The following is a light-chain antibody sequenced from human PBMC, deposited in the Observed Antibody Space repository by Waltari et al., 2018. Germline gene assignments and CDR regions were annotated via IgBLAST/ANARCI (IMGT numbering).Light chain of an antibody. V-gene: IGKV1-5*03. CDR3: QQYRISPWT. J-gene: IGKJ1*01. CDR1: ESINSW. Sequence: DIQMTQSPSTLSAFVGDTVTITCRASESINSWLAWYQEKPGKAPKLLIQKASNLESGVPSRFSGRGSGTEFTLTISSLQADDFAAYYCQQYRISPWTFGQGTKVEI. CDR2: KAS.